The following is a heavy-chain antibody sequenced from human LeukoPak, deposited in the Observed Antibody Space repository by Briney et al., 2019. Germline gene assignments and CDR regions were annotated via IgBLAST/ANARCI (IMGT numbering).Heavy chain of an antibody. J-gene: IGHJ4*02. CDR3: ARDGEGVYYDSSGYPRY. CDR1: GYTFTSYG. V-gene: IGHV1-18*01. D-gene: IGHD3-22*01. CDR2: ISAYNGNT. Sequence: ASVKVSCKASGYTFTSYGISWVRQAPGQGLEWMGWISAYNGNTNYAQKLQGRVTTTTDTSTSTAYMELRSLRSDDTAVYYCARDGEGVYYDSSGYPRYWGQGTLVTVSS.